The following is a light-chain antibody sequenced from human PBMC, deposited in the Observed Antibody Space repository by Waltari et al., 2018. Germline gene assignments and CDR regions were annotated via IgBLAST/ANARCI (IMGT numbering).Light chain of an antibody. CDR3: SSYVGSNNRVV. J-gene: IGLJ2*01. V-gene: IGLV2-8*01. Sequence: QSALTQPPSASGSPGQSVTISCTGTSSDVGGYNYVSWYQQHPGKAPKVMIYEVSKRPSGAPDRFSGSKSGNTASLTVSGLQAEDEADYYCSSYVGSNNRVVFGGGTKLTVL. CDR1: SSDVGGYNY. CDR2: EVS.